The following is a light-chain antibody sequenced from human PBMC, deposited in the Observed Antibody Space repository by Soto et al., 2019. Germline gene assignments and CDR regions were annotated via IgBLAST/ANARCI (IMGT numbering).Light chain of an antibody. CDR3: QKYNSAPPLT. CDR1: QGISNY. Sequence: DIQMTQSPSSLSASVGDRVTVTCRASQGISNYLAWYQQKPGKVPKLLIYAASTLQSGVPSRFSGSGSGTDFTLTISSLQPEDVATYYCQKYNSAPPLTFGGGTKVEIK. V-gene: IGKV1-27*01. CDR2: AAS. J-gene: IGKJ4*01.